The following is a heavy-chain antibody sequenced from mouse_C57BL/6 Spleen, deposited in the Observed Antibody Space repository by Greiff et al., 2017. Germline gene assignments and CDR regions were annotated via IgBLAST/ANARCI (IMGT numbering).Heavy chain of an antibody. D-gene: IGHD2-2*01. CDR3: TIPYGDDEAWFAY. CDR1: GFNIKDDY. CDR2: IDPENGDT. V-gene: IGHV14-4*01. J-gene: IGHJ3*01. Sequence: VQLQQSGAELVRPGASVKLSCTASGFNIKDDYMHWVKQRPEQGLEWIGWIDPENGDTGYASKFQGKANITADPSANTAYPHLSSLTSQDTAVYYCTIPYGDDEAWFAYWGQGTLVTVSA.